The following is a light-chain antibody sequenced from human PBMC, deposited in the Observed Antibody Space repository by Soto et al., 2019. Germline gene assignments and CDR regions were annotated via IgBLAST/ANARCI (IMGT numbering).Light chain of an antibody. V-gene: IGKV1-5*01. Sequence: DIQLTQSPSTLSASVGDRVTITCRASQSVTDWLAWYQQKPGKAPKLLIYDASSLQSGVPSRFSGSGSGTEFSLTISSLQPDDFATYYHQQYYRSCTFGQGTKVEIK. CDR1: QSVTDW. CDR2: DAS. CDR3: QQYYRSCT. J-gene: IGKJ2*02.